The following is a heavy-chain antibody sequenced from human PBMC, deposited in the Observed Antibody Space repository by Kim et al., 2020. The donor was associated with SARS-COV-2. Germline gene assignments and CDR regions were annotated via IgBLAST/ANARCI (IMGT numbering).Heavy chain of an antibody. CDR3: ASTPHSYYYDSSGYYPPPFDY. CDR1: GYTFTSYA. Sequence: ASVKVSCKASGYTFTSYAMNWVRQAPGQGLEWMGWINTNTGNPTYAQGFTGRFVFSLDTSVSTAYLQISSLKAEDTAVYYCASTPHSYYYDSSGYYPPPFDYWGQGTLVTVSS. CDR2: INTNTGNP. D-gene: IGHD3-22*01. V-gene: IGHV7-4-1*02. J-gene: IGHJ4*02.